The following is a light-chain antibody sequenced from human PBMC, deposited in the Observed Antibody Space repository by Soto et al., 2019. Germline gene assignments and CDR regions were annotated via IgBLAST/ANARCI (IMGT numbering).Light chain of an antibody. Sequence: DIQMTQSPSTLSGSVGDRVTITCRASQSISTWLAWYQQKPGKAPKLLIYAASSLQSGIPSRFSGSGSGTDFTLTISSLEPEDFAVYYCQQRSNWITFGQGTRLEIK. V-gene: IGKV1-5*01. CDR2: AAS. CDR3: QQRSNWIT. J-gene: IGKJ5*01. CDR1: QSISTW.